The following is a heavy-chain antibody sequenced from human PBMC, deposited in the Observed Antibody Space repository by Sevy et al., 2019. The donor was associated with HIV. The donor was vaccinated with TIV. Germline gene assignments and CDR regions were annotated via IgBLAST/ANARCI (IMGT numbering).Heavy chain of an antibody. CDR2: IKEDGSEK. CDR3: ATGAGL. CDR1: GLTFSNYW. D-gene: IGHD6-19*01. V-gene: IGHV3-7*01. Sequence: GGSVRLSCVVSGLTFSNYWMTWVRQAPGKGLEWVANIKEDGSEKYYLFSVKDRFTISRDNAKNSLFLQMNSLRVDDTGVYYCATGAGLWGQGTLVTVSS. J-gene: IGHJ4*02.